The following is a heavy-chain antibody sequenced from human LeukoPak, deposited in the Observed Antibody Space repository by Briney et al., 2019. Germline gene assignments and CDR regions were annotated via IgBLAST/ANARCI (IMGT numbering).Heavy chain of an antibody. Sequence: SETLSLTCSVSGGSISSYYWSWIRQPAGKGLEWIGRIYASGGTDYNPSLKSRVTMSVDTSKNQFPLKLWSVTAADTAVYYCARESKSYDGSGYYHDSWGQGTLVTVSS. D-gene: IGHD3-22*01. CDR2: IYASGGT. CDR3: ARESKSYDGSGYYHDS. J-gene: IGHJ4*02. CDR1: GGSISSYY. V-gene: IGHV4-4*07.